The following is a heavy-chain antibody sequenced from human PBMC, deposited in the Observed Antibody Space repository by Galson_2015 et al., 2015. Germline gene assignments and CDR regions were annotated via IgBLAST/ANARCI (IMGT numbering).Heavy chain of an antibody. CDR3: AKTTVAAGSSWYMDA. CDR2: ITSTGDTT. J-gene: IGHJ6*03. D-gene: IGHD4-23*01. CDR1: AFAFSIYE. V-gene: IGHV3-48*03. Sequence: SLRLSCAASAFAFSIYEMNWLRQAPGKGLEWVSYITSTGDTTYYADSVKGRFTVSRDNAKNSLFLRMNSLRAEDTALYYCAKTTVAAGSSWYMDAWGKGTTVTVSS.